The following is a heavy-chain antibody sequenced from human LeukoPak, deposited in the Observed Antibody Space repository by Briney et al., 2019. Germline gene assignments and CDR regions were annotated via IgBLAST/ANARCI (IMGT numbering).Heavy chain of an antibody. Sequence: ASVKVSCKASGGTFSSYAISWVRQAPGQGLEWMGGIIPIFGTANYAQKLQGRVTITADESTSTAYMELSSLRSEDTAVYYCARGGYSSGFNYYYYYMDVWGKGTTVTVSS. D-gene: IGHD6-19*01. V-gene: IGHV1-69*13. CDR3: ARGGYSSGFNYYYYYMDV. CDR1: GGTFSSYA. CDR2: IIPIFGTA. J-gene: IGHJ6*03.